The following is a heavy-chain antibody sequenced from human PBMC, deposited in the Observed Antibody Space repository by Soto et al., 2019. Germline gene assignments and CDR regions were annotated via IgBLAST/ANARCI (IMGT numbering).Heavy chain of an antibody. CDR3: AKGQSNYYYYYYMDV. D-gene: IGHD4-4*01. J-gene: IGHJ6*03. Sequence: GGSLRLSCAASGFTFSSYGMHWVLQAPGKGLEWVAVISYDGSNKYYADSVKGRFTISRDNSKNTLYLQMNSLRAEDTAVYYCAKGQSNYYYYYYMDVWGKGTTVTVSS. V-gene: IGHV3-30*18. CDR1: GFTFSSYG. CDR2: ISYDGSNK.